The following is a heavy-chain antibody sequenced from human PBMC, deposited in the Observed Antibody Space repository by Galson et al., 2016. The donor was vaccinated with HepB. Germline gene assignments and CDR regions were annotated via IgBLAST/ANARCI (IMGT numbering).Heavy chain of an antibody. V-gene: IGHV3-23*01. CDR1: GFTFSTYA. CDR2: ISCSGAVT. Sequence: AASGFTFSTYAMSWVRQAPGKGLEWVSAISCSGAVTYYAGSVKGRFTISRDNSKNTLYLQMNSLRAEDTAVYYCAKGYGLWDYWGQGTLVTVSS. J-gene: IGHJ4*02. D-gene: IGHD5-18*01. CDR3: AKGYGLWDY.